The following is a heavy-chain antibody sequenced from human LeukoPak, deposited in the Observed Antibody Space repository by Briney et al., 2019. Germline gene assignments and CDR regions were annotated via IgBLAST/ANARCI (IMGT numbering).Heavy chain of an antibody. CDR1: GGSFSGYY. Sequence: SGTLSLTCAVYGGSFSGYYWSWIRQPPGKGLEWIGEINHSGSTNYNPSLKSRVTISVDTSKNQFSLKLSSVTAADTAVYYCARGHPVLRYFDWSPGGDYWGQGTLVTVSS. CDR3: ARGHPVLRYFDWSPGGDY. J-gene: IGHJ4*02. D-gene: IGHD3-9*01. V-gene: IGHV4-34*01. CDR2: INHSGST.